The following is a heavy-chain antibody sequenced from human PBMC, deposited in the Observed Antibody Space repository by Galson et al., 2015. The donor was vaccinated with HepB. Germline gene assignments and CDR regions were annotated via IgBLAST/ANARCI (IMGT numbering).Heavy chain of an antibody. CDR3: ARDYRLLWFGELSSDYYYYGMDV. Sequence: SLRLSCGASGFTFSSYSMNWVRQAPGKGLEWVSSISSSSSYIYYADSVKGRFTISRDNAKNSLYLQMNSLRAEGTAVYYCARDYRLLWFGELSSDYYYYGMDVWGQGTTVIVSS. V-gene: IGHV3-21*01. CDR2: ISSSSSYI. D-gene: IGHD3-10*01. CDR1: GFTFSSYS. J-gene: IGHJ6*02.